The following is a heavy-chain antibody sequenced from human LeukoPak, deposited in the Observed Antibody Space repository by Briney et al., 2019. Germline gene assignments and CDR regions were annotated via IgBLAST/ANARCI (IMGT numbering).Heavy chain of an antibody. CDR3: ARQSDTIFGVVIYFDY. V-gene: IGHV4-34*01. CDR1: GGSFSGYY. J-gene: IGHJ4*02. D-gene: IGHD3-3*01. CDR2: INHSGST. Sequence: PSETLSLTCVVYGGSFSGYYWSWIRQPPGKGLEWIGEINHSGSTNYNPSLKSRVTISVDTSKNQFSLKLSSVTAADTAVYYCARQSDTIFGVVIYFDYWGQGTLVTVSS.